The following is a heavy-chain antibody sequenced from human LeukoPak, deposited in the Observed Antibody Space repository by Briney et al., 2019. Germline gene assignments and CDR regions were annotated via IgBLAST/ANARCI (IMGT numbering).Heavy chain of an antibody. CDR3: AKAGL. V-gene: IGHV3-23*01. CDR2: ISGTGDYT. Sequence: GGSLRLSWAASGFTFNTYAMSWVRQAPGKGLEWVSTISGTGDYTFYADSVKGRFTISRDNSKNTVYLQMNGLRAGDTAVYYCAKAGLWGQGTLVTVSS. CDR1: GFTFNTYA. J-gene: IGHJ4*02.